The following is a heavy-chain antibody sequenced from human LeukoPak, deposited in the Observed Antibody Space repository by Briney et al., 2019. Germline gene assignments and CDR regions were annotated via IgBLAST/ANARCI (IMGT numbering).Heavy chain of an antibody. CDR2: INSDGSST. CDR3: ARNSDDSSGYYPYYFDY. J-gene: IGHJ4*02. CDR1: GFTFSSYW. Sequence: GGSLRLSCAASGFTFSSYWLHWVRQGPGKGHVWVSYINSDGSSTNYADSVRGRFTISRDNAKESLYLQMSSLRAEDTAVYYCARNSDDSSGYYPYYFDYWGQGTLVTVSS. D-gene: IGHD3-22*01. V-gene: IGHV3-74*01.